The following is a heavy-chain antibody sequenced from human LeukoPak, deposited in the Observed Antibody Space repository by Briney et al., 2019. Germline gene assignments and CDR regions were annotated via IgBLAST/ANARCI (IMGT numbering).Heavy chain of an antibody. J-gene: IGHJ4*02. CDR3: AKDQSLYGSGSSPTFDY. CDR2: ISGSGGST. CDR1: GFTFSSYA. V-gene: IGHV3-23*01. D-gene: IGHD3-10*01. Sequence: PGGSLRLSCAASGFTFSSYAMSWVRQAPGKGLEWVSAISGSGGSTYYADSVKGRFTISRDNSKNTLYLQMNSLRAEDTAVYYCAKDQSLYGSGSSPTFDYWGQGTLVTVSS.